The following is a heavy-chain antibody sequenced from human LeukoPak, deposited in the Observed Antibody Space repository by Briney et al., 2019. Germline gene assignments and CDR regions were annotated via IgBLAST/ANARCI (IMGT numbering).Heavy chain of an antibody. CDR1: GGSISSRDYY. CDR2: NNYNGIT. CDR3: ARQGNWNLDY. V-gene: IGHV4-61*08. D-gene: IGHD1-1*01. Sequence: PSQTLSLTCTVSGGSISSRDYYWSWIRQPPGKGLEWIGYNNYNGITNYNPSLKSRVTISVDTSKNQFSLKLTSVTAADTAIYYCARQGNWNLDYWGQGTLVTVSS. J-gene: IGHJ4*02.